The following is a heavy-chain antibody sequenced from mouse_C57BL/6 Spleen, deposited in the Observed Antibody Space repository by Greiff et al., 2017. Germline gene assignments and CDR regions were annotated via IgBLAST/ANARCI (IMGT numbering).Heavy chain of an antibody. V-gene: IGHV1-81*01. D-gene: IGHD2-12*01. CDR1: GYTFTSYG. CDR3: ARSGYSNDVLYYAMDY. CDR2: LYPRSGNT. Sequence: QVQLQQSGAELARPGASVQLSCKASGYTFTSYGISWVKQRTGQGLEWIGELYPRSGNTYYNEKFKGKATLTADKSSSTAYMELRSLTSEDSAVYFCARSGYSNDVLYYAMDYWGQGTSVTVSS. J-gene: IGHJ4*01.